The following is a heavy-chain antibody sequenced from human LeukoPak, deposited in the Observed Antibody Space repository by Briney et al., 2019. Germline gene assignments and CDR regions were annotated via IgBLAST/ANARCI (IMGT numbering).Heavy chain of an antibody. CDR2: ISGSGGST. D-gene: IGHD2-8*01. J-gene: IGHJ4*02. V-gene: IGHV3-23*01. CDR1: GFTFSSHW. CDR3: ANEPYCTNGVCYS. Sequence: GGSLRLSCAASGFTFSSHWMHWVRQAPGKGLEWVSAISGSGGSTYYADSVKGRFTISRDNSKNTLYLQMNSLRAEDTAVYYCANEPYCTNGVCYSWGQGILVTVSS.